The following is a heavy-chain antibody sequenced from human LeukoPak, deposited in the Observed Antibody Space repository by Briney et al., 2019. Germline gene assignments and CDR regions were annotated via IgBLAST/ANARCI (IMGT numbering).Heavy chain of an antibody. J-gene: IGHJ4*02. D-gene: IGHD2-15*01. CDR2: ISSSGSTI. Sequence: GGSLRLSCAASGFTFSSYEMNWVREAPGKELEWVSYISSSGSTIYYADSVKGRFTISRDNAKNSLYLQMNSLRAEDTAVYYCARTHRVVAATPMGYWGQGTLVTVSS. CDR3: ARTHRVVAATPMGY. V-gene: IGHV3-48*03. CDR1: GFTFSSYE.